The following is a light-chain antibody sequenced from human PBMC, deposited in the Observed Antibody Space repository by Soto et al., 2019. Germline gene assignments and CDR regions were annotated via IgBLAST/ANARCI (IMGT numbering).Light chain of an antibody. CDR2: EVS. J-gene: IGLJ1*01. V-gene: IGLV2-8*01. CDR3: SSSAGSNNLGV. Sequence: QSALTQPPSASGSPGQSVTISCTGTSSAVGGYTYVSWYQQHPGKAPKLMIYEVSKRPSGVPDRFSGSKSGNTASLTVSGLQAEDEADYYCSSSAGSNNLGVFGTGTKVTVL. CDR1: SSAVGGYTY.